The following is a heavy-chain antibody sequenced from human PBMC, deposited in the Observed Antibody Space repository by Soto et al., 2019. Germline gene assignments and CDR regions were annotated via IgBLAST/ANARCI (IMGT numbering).Heavy chain of an antibody. CDR2: IRDRPHSYTT. CDR1: GFTFGDHY. D-gene: IGHD5-18*01. Sequence: EVQLVESVGGLVQPGGSLRLSCGASGFTFGDHYMDWVRQAPGKGLEWVARIRDRPHSYTTEYAPSVKGRFTVSRDESTNSLFLQMYDLKTEGTAVYYCTRCGLSYGAFEYWGQGTLVTVSS. V-gene: IGHV3-72*01. J-gene: IGHJ4*02. CDR3: TRCGLSYGAFEY.